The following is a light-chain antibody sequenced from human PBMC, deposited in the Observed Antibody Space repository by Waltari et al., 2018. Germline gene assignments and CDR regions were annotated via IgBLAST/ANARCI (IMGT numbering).Light chain of an antibody. Sequence: QSVLTQPPSVSGAPGQRVTISCTGSSSNTGAGYDVNWYQQLPGTAPKLLIYGNSMRLSGVPYRCSGSKSGSSASLAISGLQAEDEAEYYCQAYDRSLSGSVFGGGTKLTVL. CDR3: QAYDRSLSGSV. J-gene: IGLJ2*01. CDR2: GNS. V-gene: IGLV1-40*01. CDR1: SSNTGAGYD.